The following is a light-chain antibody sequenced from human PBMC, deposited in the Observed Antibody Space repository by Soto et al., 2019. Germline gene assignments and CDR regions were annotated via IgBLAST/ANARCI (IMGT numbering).Light chain of an antibody. Sequence: QSALTQPASVSGSPGQSITISCSGPSSDVGGYNYVSWSQQHPGKAPKLMIYDVSNRPSGVSNRFSGSKSGNTASLTISGLQAEDEADYYCGSYTSSNIWVFGGGTKLTVL. V-gene: IGLV2-14*01. J-gene: IGLJ3*02. CDR2: DVS. CDR3: GSYTSSNIWV. CDR1: SSDVGGYNY.